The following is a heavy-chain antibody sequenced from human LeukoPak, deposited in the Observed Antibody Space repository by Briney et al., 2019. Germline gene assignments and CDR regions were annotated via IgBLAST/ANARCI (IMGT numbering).Heavy chain of an antibody. CDR3: ARVNGDYVSGFDY. J-gene: IGHJ4*02. V-gene: IGHV3-11*04. CDR2: ISSSGSTI. D-gene: IGHD4-17*01. Sequence: GSLRLSCAASGFTFSDYYMTWIRQAPGKGLEWVSYISSSGSTIYYYADSVKGRFTISRDNAKNSLYLQMNSLRAEDTAVYYCARVNGDYVSGFDYWGQGTLVTVSS. CDR1: GFTFSDYY.